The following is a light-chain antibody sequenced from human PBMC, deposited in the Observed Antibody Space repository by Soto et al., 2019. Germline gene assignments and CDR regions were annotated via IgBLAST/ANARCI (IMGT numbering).Light chain of an antibody. CDR2: GST. J-gene: IGLJ1*01. Sequence: QYVRTQPPSLSGSPGQRVTISCTGSSSDIGAGSEVHWYQQLPGTAPKLLIFGSTNRPSGVPDRFSGSKSATSASLAITGLQAEDEADYYCQSYDNSLSAYVFGTGTKLTVL. CDR3: QSYDNSLSAYV. CDR1: SSDIGAGSE. V-gene: IGLV1-40*01.